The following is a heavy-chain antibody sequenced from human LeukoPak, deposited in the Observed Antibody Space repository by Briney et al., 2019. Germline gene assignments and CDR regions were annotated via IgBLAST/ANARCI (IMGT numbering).Heavy chain of an antibody. CDR3: GRDPSARVTIDF. CDR1: GFTFSNYA. J-gene: IGHJ4*02. D-gene: IGHD5-24*01. V-gene: IGHV3-30*04. Sequence: PGRSLRLSCAASGFTFSNYAMHWVRQAPGKGLEWAAIVSHDGRNQYYAESVKGRFTISRDSSKNTVSLQMNSLRAGDSALYYCGRDPSARVTIDFWGQGTLVTVSS. CDR2: VSHDGRNQ.